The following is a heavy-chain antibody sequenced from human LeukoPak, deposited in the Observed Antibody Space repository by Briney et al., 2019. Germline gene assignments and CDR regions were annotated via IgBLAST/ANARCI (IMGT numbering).Heavy chain of an antibody. D-gene: IGHD3-22*01. CDR3: ASGPYYDSSGYPYYYYGMDV. CDR2: IIPIFGTA. Sequence: SVKVSCKASGGTFSSYAISWVRQAPGQGLEWMEGIIPIFGTANYAQKFQGRVTITADESTSTAYMELSSLRSEDTAVYYCASGPYYDSSGYPYYYYGMDVWGQGTTVTVSS. CDR1: GGTFSSYA. V-gene: IGHV1-69*01. J-gene: IGHJ6*02.